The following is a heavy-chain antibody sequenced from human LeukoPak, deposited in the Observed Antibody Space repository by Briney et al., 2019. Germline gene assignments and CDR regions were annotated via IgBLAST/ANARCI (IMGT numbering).Heavy chain of an antibody. CDR1: GFTFSSYA. CDR3: AKDGPGCGGDCYSDF. CDR2: ISGSGGST. D-gene: IGHD2-21*02. J-gene: IGHJ4*02. Sequence: PGGSLRLSCAASGFTFSSYAMSWVREAPGKGLESFSAISGSGGSTYYADSVKGRFTISRANSKNTLYMQMNSLRAEDSAVYYCAKDGPGCGGDCYSDFWGQGTLVTVSS. V-gene: IGHV3-23*01.